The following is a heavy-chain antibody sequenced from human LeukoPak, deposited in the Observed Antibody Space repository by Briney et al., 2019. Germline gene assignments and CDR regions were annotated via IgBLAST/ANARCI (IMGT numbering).Heavy chain of an antibody. CDR2: IKQAGSET. V-gene: IGHV3-7*01. Sequence: LSLTCAVSGGAISSGGYSWSWGRQPPGKGLGWVANIKQAGSETYYVHSVKGRFTISRDHAKTSLYLQMNSLSAEDTAVYYCASWSPQSYGKYYLDSWGQGTLVTVSS. D-gene: IGHD1-26*01. J-gene: IGHJ4*02. CDR1: GGAISSGGYS. CDR3: ASWSPQSYGKYYLDS.